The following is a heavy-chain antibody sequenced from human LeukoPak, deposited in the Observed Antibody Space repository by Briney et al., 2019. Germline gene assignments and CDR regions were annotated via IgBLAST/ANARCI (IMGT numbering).Heavy chain of an antibody. CDR2: ISSDGSLK. CDR1: GFTFSSYG. D-gene: IGHD4-17*01. Sequence: GTSLRLSCAASGFTFSSYGMHCVRQAPGKGLECVAVISSDGSLKYYPDSVRGRFTISRDNSKNTLYLQMNSLRPADTAVYLCAKVKSRGAYGDYLNYFESWGQGTLVTVSS. J-gene: IGHJ4*02. CDR3: AKVKSRGAYGDYLNYFES. V-gene: IGHV3-30*18.